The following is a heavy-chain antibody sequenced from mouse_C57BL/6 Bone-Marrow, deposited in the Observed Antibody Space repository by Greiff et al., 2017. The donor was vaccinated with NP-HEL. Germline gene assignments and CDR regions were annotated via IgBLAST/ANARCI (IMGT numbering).Heavy chain of an antibody. CDR1: GYTFTSYW. CDR3: ARGLPYDYGSSYDFDY. V-gene: IGHV1-64*01. J-gene: IGHJ2*01. Sequence: QVQLQQPGAELVKPGASVKLSCKASGYTFTSYWMHWVQQRPGQGLEWIGMIHPNSGSTNYNEKFKSKATLTVDKSSSTAYMQLSSLTSEDSAVYYCARGLPYDYGSSYDFDYWGQGTTLTVSS. CDR2: IHPNSGST. D-gene: IGHD1-1*01.